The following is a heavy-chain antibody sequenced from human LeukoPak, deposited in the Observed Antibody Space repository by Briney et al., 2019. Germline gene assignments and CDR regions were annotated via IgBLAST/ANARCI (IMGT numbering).Heavy chain of an antibody. V-gene: IGHV1-18*01. CDR1: GYTFTSYG. CDR3: AREEDDILTGYPKWFDP. CDR2: ISAYNGNT. J-gene: IGHJ5*02. D-gene: IGHD3-9*01. Sequence: GASVKVSCKASGYTFTSYGISWVRQAPGQGLEWMGWISAYNGNTNYAQKLQGRVTMTTDTSTSTAYMELRSLRSDDTAVYYCAREEDDILTGYPKWFDPWGQGTLVTVSS.